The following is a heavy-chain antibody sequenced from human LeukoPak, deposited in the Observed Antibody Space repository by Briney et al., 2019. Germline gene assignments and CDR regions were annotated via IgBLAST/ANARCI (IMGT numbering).Heavy chain of an antibody. V-gene: IGHV1-2*02. CDR2: INPNSGGT. J-gene: IGHJ3*02. CDR3: ARAMAGGVVVVPAAMIPFDI. CDR1: GYTFTGYY. D-gene: IGHD2-2*01. Sequence: GASVKVSCKASGYTFTGYYMHWVRQAPGQGLEWMGWINPNSGGTNYAQKFQGRVTMTRDTSISTAYMELSRLRSDDTAVYNCARAMAGGVVVVPAAMIPFDIWGQGTMVTVSS.